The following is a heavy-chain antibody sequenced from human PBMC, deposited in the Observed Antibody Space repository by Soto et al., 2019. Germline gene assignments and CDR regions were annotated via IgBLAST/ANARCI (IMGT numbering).Heavy chain of an antibody. V-gene: IGHV3-23*01. J-gene: IGHJ6*02. CDR2: ISGSGGST. CDR1: GFTFSSYA. Sequence: PGGSLRLSCAASGFTFSSYAMSWVRQAPGKGLEWVSAISGSGGSTYYADSVKGRFTISRDSSKNTLYLQMNSLRAEDTAVYYCAKDQGSSSWYRYYYGMDVWGQGTTVTVSS. CDR3: AKDQGSSSWYRYYYGMDV. D-gene: IGHD6-13*01.